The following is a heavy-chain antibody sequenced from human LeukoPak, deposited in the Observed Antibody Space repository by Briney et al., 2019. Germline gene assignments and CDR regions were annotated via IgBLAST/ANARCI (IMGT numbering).Heavy chain of an antibody. CDR2: IKEDGSEK. CDR1: GFTFTSYW. V-gene: IGHV3-7*05. J-gene: IGHJ4*02. Sequence: PGGSLRLSCAASGFTFTSYWMSWVRQAPGKGLGWVANIKEDGSEKYYVDSVKGRFTISRDNAKNSMYLQMNSLRAEDTAVYYCAREIGSAARGRWGQGTLVTVSS. D-gene: IGHD6-13*01. CDR3: AREIGSAARGR.